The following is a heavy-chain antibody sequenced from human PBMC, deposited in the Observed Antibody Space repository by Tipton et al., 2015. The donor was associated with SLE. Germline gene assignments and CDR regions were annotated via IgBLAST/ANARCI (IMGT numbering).Heavy chain of an antibody. CDR3: ASGDYFDY. V-gene: IGHV3-7*03. J-gene: IGHJ4*02. CDR2: IKQDGSEK. CDR1: GFSFRNSW. Sequence: SLRLSCAASGFSFRNSWMSWVRQAPGKGLEWVANIKQDGSEKYYVDAVKGRFTISRDNAKNSLYLQMNSLRAEDTVVYYCASGDYFDYWGQGTLVTVSS.